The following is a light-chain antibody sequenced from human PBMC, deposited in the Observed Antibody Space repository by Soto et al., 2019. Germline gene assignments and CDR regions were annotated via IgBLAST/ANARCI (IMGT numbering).Light chain of an antibody. CDR3: QQTYTAPRT. J-gene: IGKJ1*01. CDR2: GAS. CDR1: QSITTY. Sequence: DIQMTQSPSSLSASVGDRVTITCRASQSITTYLNWYQQRPGKAPRLLIYGASTLQSGVPSRFSGSGSMTDFTLSISDLRPDDSATYYCQQTYTAPRTFGQGTKVDI. V-gene: IGKV1-39*01.